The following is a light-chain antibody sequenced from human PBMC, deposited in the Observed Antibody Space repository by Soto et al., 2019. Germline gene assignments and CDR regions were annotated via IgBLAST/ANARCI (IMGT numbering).Light chain of an antibody. CDR1: RSVSTN. J-gene: IGKJ1*01. CDR3: QQYNNWPRT. CDR2: GAS. V-gene: IGKV3-15*01. Sequence: IVMRHSPPTLLLSQGEKATPSCRASRSVSTNLAWYQQKPGQAPRLLIYGASTRATGIPARFSGSGSGTEFTLTISSLQSEDFAVYYCQQYNNWPRTFGQGTKVEIK.